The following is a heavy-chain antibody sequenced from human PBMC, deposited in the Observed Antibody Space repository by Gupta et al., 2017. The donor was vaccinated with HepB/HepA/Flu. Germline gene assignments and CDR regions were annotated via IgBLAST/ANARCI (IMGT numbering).Heavy chain of an antibody. D-gene: IGHD3-10*01. CDR3: ARGDFGSGAYYFDY. CDR2: MRPSSGNT. CDR1: GYIFSSYD. V-gene: IGHV1-8*01. J-gene: IGHJ4*02. Sequence: QVQLVQSGAEVKKPGASVRVSCKASGYIFSSYDINWVRQAHGQGLELVGWMRPSSGNTGDGKRFQGRVTMTTKTSRGTACLDLSGLRSEDSAVYYCARGDFGSGAYYFDYRGQGSLVTVSS.